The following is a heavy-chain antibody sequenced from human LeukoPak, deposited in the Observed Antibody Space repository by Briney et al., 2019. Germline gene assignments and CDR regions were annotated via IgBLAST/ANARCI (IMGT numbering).Heavy chain of an antibody. CDR2: IYSGGDT. CDR1: GFTVSSNY. V-gene: IGHV3-66*01. CDR3: AQERNLEIAVAGTIFDY. D-gene: IGHD6-19*01. J-gene: IGHJ4*02. Sequence: GGSLRLSCAASGFTVSSNYMGWVRQAPGKGLEWVSVIYSGGDTYYTDSVKGRFTISRDNSKNMIYLEMTSPKAEDTAVYYCAQERNLEIAVAGTIFDYWGQGTLVTVSS.